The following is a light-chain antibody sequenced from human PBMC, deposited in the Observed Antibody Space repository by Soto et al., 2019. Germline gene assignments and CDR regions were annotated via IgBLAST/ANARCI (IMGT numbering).Light chain of an antibody. V-gene: IGLV3-21*04. CDR2: YDS. Sequence: YELTQPPSVSVAPGKTARITCGGNNIGSKSVHWYQQKPGQAPVLVIYYDSDRPSGIPERFSGSNSGNTATLTISRVEAGDEADYYCKVWDSSSDHPDVVFGGGTKLTVL. CDR3: KVWDSSSDHPDVV. J-gene: IGLJ2*01. CDR1: NIGSKS.